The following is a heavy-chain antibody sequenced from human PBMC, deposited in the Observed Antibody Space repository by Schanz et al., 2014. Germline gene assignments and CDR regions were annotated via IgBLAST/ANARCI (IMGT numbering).Heavy chain of an antibody. CDR1: GFTLSSYA. V-gene: IGHV3-30-3*01. Sequence: QVQLVESGGGVVQPGRSLRLSCAAYGFTLSSYAMHWVRQAPGKGLEWVAVISYDGSNKYYADSVKGRFTISRDNSKNTLYLQMNTLRAEDTAVYYCARDRGYCSGGGCLTFDYWAQGTLVTVSS. J-gene: IGHJ4*02. D-gene: IGHD2-15*01. CDR3: ARDRGYCSGGGCLTFDY. CDR2: ISYDGSNK.